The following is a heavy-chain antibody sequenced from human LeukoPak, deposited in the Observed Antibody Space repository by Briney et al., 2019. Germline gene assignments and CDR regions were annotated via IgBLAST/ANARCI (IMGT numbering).Heavy chain of an antibody. V-gene: IGHV3-11*01. J-gene: IGHJ4*02. CDR3: ARQREMTTIFTALGY. CDR2: ISSSASTI. Sequence: SGGSLRLSCAASGFTFHDYYMSWIRQAPGKGLEWISCISSSASTIYYADSVKGRFTISRDNAKNSLYLQMNSLRAEDTAVYYCARQREMTTIFTALGYWGQGTLVTVSS. CDR1: GFTFHDYY. D-gene: IGHD5-24*01.